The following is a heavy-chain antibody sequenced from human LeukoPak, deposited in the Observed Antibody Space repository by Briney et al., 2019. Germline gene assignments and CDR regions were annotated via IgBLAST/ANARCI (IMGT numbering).Heavy chain of an antibody. Sequence: GESLRLSCAASGFTFTSYSMNWVRQAPGKGLEWVSSISSSSSYIYYADSVKGRFTISRDNAKNSLYLQMNSLRAEDTAVYYCARDFGDLTFDYWGQETLVTVSS. J-gene: IGHJ4*02. CDR3: ARDFGDLTFDY. D-gene: IGHD4-17*01. V-gene: IGHV3-21*01. CDR1: GFTFTSYS. CDR2: ISSSSSYI.